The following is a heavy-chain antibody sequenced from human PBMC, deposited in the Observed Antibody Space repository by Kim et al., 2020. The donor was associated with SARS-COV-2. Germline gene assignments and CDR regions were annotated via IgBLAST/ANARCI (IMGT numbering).Heavy chain of an antibody. D-gene: IGHD5-18*01. CDR3: ARPKKYSYGSPFDY. CDR2: ISYDGSNK. CDR1: GFTFSSYG. J-gene: IGHJ4*02. V-gene: IGHV3-33*05. Sequence: GGSLRLSCAASGFTFSSYGMHWVRQAPGKGLEWVAVISYDGSNKYYADSVKGRFTISRDNSKNTLYLQMNSLRAEDTAVYYCARPKKYSYGSPFDYWGQG.